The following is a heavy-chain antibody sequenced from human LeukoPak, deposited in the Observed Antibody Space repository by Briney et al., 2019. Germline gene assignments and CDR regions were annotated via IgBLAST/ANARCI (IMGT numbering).Heavy chain of an antibody. CDR1: GGSFSGYY. Sequence: SETLSLTCAVYGGSFSGYYWSWIRQPPGKGLEWIGYIYHSGSTYYNPSLKSRVTISVDRSRNQFSLKLSSVTAADTAVYYCARGPYGFDYWGQGTLVTVSS. CDR3: ARGPYGFDY. V-gene: IGHV4-34*01. CDR2: IYHSGST. D-gene: IGHD4-17*01. J-gene: IGHJ4*02.